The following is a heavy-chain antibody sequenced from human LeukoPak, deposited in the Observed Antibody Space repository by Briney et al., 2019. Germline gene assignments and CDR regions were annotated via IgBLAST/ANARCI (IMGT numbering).Heavy chain of an antibody. CDR1: GFTFSSYT. CDR2: ISSSGISA. J-gene: IGHJ6*02. Sequence: PGGSLRLSCAASGFTFSSYTMSWVRQAPGKGLEWVSAISSSGISAYYADSVKGRFTISRDNSKNTLYLQMNSLRAEDTAVYYCARGVSQYYYYYGMDVWGQGTTVTVSS. CDR3: ARGVSQYYYYYGMDV. V-gene: IGHV3-23*01. D-gene: IGHD3-16*01.